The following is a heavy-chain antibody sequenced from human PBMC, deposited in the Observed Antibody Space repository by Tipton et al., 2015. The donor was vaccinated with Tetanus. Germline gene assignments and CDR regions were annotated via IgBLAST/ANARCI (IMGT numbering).Heavy chain of an antibody. CDR2: IYYSGST. D-gene: IGHD3-9*01. J-gene: IGHJ4*02. V-gene: IGHV4-59*08. Sequence: LRLSCTVSGGSISSYYWSWIRQPPGKGLEWIGYIYYSGSTNYNPSLKSRVTISVDTSKNQFSLKLSSVTAADTAVYYCARLGYDILTGYHYDSWGQGTLVTASS. CDR1: GGSISSYY. CDR3: ARLGYDILTGYHYDS.